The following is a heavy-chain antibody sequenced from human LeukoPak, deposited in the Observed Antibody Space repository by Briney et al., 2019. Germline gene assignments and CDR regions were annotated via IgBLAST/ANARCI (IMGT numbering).Heavy chain of an antibody. V-gene: IGHV3-21*01. CDR1: GFTFSSYS. D-gene: IGHD2-2*01. J-gene: IGHJ4*02. Sequence: GGSLRLSCAASGFTFSSYSMNWVRQAPGKGLVWVSSISSSSSYIYYADSVKGRFTISRDNAKNSLYLQMNSLRAEDTAVYYCATYCSSTSCYHTDYWGQGTLVTVSS. CDR3: ATYCSSTSCYHTDY. CDR2: ISSSSSYI.